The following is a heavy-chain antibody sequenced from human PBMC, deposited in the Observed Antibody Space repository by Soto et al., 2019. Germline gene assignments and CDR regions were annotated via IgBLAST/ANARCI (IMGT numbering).Heavy chain of an antibody. CDR1: GGTFSSYA. D-gene: IGHD3-22*01. V-gene: IGHV1-69*13. CDR2: IIPIFGTA. CDR3: ARDTLKDTLIVVAASAFHI. Sequence: SVKVSCKASGGTFSSYAISWVRQAPGQGLEWMGGIIPIFGTANYAQKFQGRVTITADESTSTAYMELSSLRSEDTAVYYCARDTLKDTLIVVAASAFHIWGQGTMVTVSS. J-gene: IGHJ3*02.